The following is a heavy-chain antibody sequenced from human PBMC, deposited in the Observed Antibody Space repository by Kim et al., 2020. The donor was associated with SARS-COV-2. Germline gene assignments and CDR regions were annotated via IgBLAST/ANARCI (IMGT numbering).Heavy chain of an antibody. CDR3: TTAQGPGIAVAGTNYYYYGMDV. J-gene: IGHJ6*02. V-gene: IGHV3-15*01. Sequence: GGSLRLSCAASGFTFSNAWMSWVRQAPGKGLEWVGRIKSKTDGGTTDYAAPVKGRFTISRDDSKNTLYLQMNSLKTEDTAVYYCTTAQGPGIAVAGTNYYYYGMDVWGQGTTVTVSS. CDR2: IKSKTDGGTT. D-gene: IGHD6-19*01. CDR1: GFTFSNAW.